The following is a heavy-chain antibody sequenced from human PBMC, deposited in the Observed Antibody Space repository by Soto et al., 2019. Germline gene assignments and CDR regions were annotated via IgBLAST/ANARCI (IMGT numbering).Heavy chain of an antibody. D-gene: IGHD3-10*01. CDR2: TYYRSKWYI. CDR3: ATGMLIRGHHYYMDV. Sequence: PSQTLSLTCVISGDSVSGNRAAWNWIRHSPSRGLEWLGRTYYRSKWYIEYAPSVTGRMTIKPDTSKNQFSLQLNSVTPEDTAVYYCATGMLIRGHHYYMDVWGQGPSVTVSS. J-gene: IGHJ6*03. V-gene: IGHV6-1*01. CDR1: GDSVSGNRAA.